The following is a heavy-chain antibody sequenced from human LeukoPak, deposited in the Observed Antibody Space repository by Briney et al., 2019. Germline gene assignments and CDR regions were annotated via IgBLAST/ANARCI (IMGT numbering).Heavy chain of an antibody. CDR2: IYYSGST. Sequence: PSETLSLTCTVSGGSISSYYWSWIRQPPGKGLEWIGYIYYSGSTNYNPSLKSRVTISVDTSKNQFSLKLSFVTATDTAVYYCVREGAVPGIDPWGQGTLVTVSS. D-gene: IGHD3-16*01. CDR1: GGSISSYY. J-gene: IGHJ5*02. V-gene: IGHV4-59*12. CDR3: VREGAVPGIDP.